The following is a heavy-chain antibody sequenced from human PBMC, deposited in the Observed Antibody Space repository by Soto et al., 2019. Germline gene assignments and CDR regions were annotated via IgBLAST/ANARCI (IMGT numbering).Heavy chain of an antibody. CDR2: IKQDGSEK. CDR1: GFTFSSYW. V-gene: IGHV3-7*03. J-gene: IGHJ4*02. Sequence: GSLRLSCAASGFTFSSYWMSWIRQAPGKGLEWVANIKQDGSEKYYVDSVKGRFTISRDNAKNSLYLQMNSLRAEDTAVYYCARGRLYYYDSSGYYPYYFDYWGQGTLVTVSS. CDR3: ARGRLYYYDSSGYYPYYFDY. D-gene: IGHD3-22*01.